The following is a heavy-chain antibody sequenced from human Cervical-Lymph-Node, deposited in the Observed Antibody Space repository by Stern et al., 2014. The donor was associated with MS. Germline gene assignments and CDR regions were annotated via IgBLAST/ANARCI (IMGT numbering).Heavy chain of an antibody. CDR2: IIPVLGTA. CDR3: ARDSDLEKTGYGMDV. J-gene: IGHJ6*02. Sequence: QVQLVQSGAEVKKPGSSVKVSCKASGGTFSDFAISWVRPAPRQGLEWMGGIIPVLGTANDAQKFQCRVTITADESTSTAYMERNSLRSEDTAVYYCARDSDLEKTGYGMDVWGQGTTVTVSS. CDR1: GGTFSDFA. D-gene: IGHD1-1*01. V-gene: IGHV1-69*01.